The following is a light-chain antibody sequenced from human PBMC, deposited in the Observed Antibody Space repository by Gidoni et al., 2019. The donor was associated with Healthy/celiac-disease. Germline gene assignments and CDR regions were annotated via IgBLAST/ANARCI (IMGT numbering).Light chain of an antibody. CDR3: QQYNSYSWT. V-gene: IGKV1-5*03. CDR1: QSISSW. CDR2: KAS. J-gene: IGKJ1*01. Sequence: DIQMTQSPSTLSASVGDRVTITCRASQSISSWLAWYQQKQGKAPKLLNYKASRLESGVPSRFRGSGSGTEFTLTISSLQPDDFATYYCQQYNSYSWTFGQGTKVEIK.